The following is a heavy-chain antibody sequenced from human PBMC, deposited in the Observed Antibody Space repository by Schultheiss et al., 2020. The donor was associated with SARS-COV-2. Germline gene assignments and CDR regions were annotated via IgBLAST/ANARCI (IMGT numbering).Heavy chain of an antibody. CDR3: ATSGAFGMYYYYAMDA. J-gene: IGHJ6*02. CDR1: GGSISSSNW. Sequence: SETLSLTCTVSGGSISSSNWWSWVRQPPGKGLEWIGEINHSGSTNYNPALNNRVTISVDKSKNQFSLKLSSLTPADTAVYYCATSGAFGMYYYYAMDAWGQGTTVTVSS. V-gene: IGHV4-4*02. D-gene: IGHD1-14*01. CDR2: INHSGST.